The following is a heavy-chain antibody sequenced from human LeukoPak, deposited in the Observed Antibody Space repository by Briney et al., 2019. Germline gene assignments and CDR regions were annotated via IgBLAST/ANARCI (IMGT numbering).Heavy chain of an antibody. CDR1: GGTFSSYA. V-gene: IGHV1-69*04. J-gene: IGHJ4*02. CDR2: IIPILGIA. D-gene: IGHD3-10*02. CDR3: ARASVDCSGSYYSYYFDY. Sequence: SVKVSCKASGGTFSSYAISWVRQAPGQGLEWTGRIIPILGIANYAQKFQGRVTITADKSTSTAYMELSSLRSEDTAVYYCARASVDCSGSYYSYYFDYWGQGTLVTVST.